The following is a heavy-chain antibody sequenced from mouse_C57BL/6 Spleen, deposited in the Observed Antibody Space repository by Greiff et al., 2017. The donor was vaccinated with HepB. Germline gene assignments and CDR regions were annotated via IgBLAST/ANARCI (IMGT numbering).Heavy chain of an antibody. V-gene: IGHV1-64*01. D-gene: IGHD1-1*01. J-gene: IGHJ4*01. CDR2: IHPNSGST. CDR1: GYTFTSYW. Sequence: QVHVKQPGAELVKPGASVKLSCKASGYTFTSYWMHWVKQRPGQGLEWIGMIHPNSGSTNYNEKFKSKATLTVDKSSSTAYMQLSSLTSEDSAVYYCARGHGSSPWYAMDYWGQGTSVTVSS. CDR3: ARGHGSSPWYAMDY.